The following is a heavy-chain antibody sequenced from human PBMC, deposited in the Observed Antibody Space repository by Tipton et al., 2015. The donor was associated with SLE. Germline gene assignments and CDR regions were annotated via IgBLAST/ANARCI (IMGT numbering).Heavy chain of an antibody. CDR2: IHYTENT. Sequence: GLVKPSETLSLTCSVSGGSISGTNYYWDWIRQPPGKGLEWIATIHYTENTYYNPSLTSRVTISIDTSNNQFSMRLTSVTAADTAVYYCARHSALLAFDPWGQGTLVTVSS. D-gene: IGHD2/OR15-2a*01. V-gene: IGHV4-39*07. J-gene: IGHJ5*02. CDR1: GGSISGTNYY. CDR3: ARHSALLAFDP.